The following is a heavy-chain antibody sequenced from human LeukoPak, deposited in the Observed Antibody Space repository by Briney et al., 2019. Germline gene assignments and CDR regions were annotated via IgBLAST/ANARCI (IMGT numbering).Heavy chain of an antibody. CDR1: GHTFTSYY. CDR3: ARGSGSYYLSP. V-gene: IGHV1-2*02. CDR2: INPNSGGT. J-gene: IGHJ5*02. D-gene: IGHD3-10*01. Sequence: APVKVSCKASGHTFTSYYMHWVRQAPGQGLEWMGWINPNSGGTNYAQKFQGRVTMTRDTSISTAYMELSRLRSDDTAVYYCARGSGSYYLSPWGQGTLVTVSS.